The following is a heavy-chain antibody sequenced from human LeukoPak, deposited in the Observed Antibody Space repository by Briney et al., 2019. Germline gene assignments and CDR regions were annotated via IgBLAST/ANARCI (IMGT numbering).Heavy chain of an antibody. D-gene: IGHD3-22*01. CDR3: ARDRTDYYHSSGHYFDY. CDR2: INPSGGST. J-gene: IGHJ4*02. CDR1: GYTFTSYY. Sequence: EASVKVSCKASGYTFTSYYIHWVRQAPGQGLEWMGVINPSGGSTTYAQKFQGRVAMTRDTSTSTVYMELTSLRYEDTAVYYCARDRTDYYHSSGHYFDYWGQGTLLTVSS. V-gene: IGHV1-46*01.